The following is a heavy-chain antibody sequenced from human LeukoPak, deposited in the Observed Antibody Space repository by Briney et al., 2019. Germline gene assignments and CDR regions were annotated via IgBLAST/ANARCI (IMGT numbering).Heavy chain of an antibody. J-gene: IGHJ4*02. CDR1: GYTFTTYG. V-gene: IGHV1-18*01. CDR3: GRDQTQIWFGEGLWYFDY. CDR2: ISPYNGNT. D-gene: IGHD3-10*01. Sequence: ASVKVSCKASGYTFTTYGISWVRQAPGQGLEWMGWISPYNGNTKYAQKVQGRVTMTTDTSTSTAYMELRSLRSDDTAVYYCGRDQTQIWFGEGLWYFDYWGQGTLVTVSS.